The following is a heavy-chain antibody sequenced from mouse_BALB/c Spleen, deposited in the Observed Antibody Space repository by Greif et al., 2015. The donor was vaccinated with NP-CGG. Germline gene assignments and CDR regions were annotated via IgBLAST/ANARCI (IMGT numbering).Heavy chain of an antibody. V-gene: IGHV5-17*02. J-gene: IGHJ2*01. Sequence: EVQLVESGGGLVQPGGSRKLSCAASGFTFSSFGMHWVRQAPEKGLEWVAYISSGSSTIYYADTVKGRFTISRDNPKNTLFLQMTSLRSEDTAMYYCARLFDYWGQGTTRTVSS. CDR2: ISSGSSTI. CDR3: ARLFDY. CDR1: GFTFSSFG.